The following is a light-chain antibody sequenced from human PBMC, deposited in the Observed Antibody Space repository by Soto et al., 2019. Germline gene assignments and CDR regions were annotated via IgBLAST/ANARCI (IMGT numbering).Light chain of an antibody. CDR2: GAS. V-gene: IGKV3-20*01. CDR3: QQYGSSPPA. Sequence: ESVLPQAPVTLSLSPGERATLSCRASQSVSSSYLAWYQQKPGQAPRLLIYGASSRATGIPDRFSGSGSGTDFTLTISRLEPEDFAVYYCQQYGSSPPAFGQGTRXXIK. CDR1: QSVSSSY. J-gene: IGKJ5*01.